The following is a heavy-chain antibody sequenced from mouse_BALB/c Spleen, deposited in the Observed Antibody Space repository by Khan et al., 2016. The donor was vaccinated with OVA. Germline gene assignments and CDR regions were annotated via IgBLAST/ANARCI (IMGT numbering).Heavy chain of an antibody. CDR1: GFSLTNYG. CDR2: IRSDGST. V-gene: IGHV2-6-1*01. D-gene: IGHD2-10*01. CDR3: ARQPYYHYNIMDY. Sequence: VQLKESGPGLVAPSQSLSITCTISGFSLTNYGVHWVRQPPGKGLEWLVVIRSDGSTTYNSALKSRLTISKDNSESQVFLKMNSLQTDDTAMYFCARQPYYHYNIMDYWGQGTSVTVSS. J-gene: IGHJ4*01.